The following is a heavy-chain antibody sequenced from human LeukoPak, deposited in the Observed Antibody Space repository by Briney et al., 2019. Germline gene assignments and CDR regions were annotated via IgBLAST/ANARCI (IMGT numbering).Heavy chain of an antibody. CDR3: AKWGDYDVLTGYYVSDY. D-gene: IGHD3-9*01. J-gene: IGHJ4*02. CDR1: GFTFSNYA. Sequence: GGSLRLSCAASGFTFSNYAMGWVRQAPGKGLEWVSAITGSGSGIYYADSMKSRFTISRDNSKNTLYLQINSLRAEDTAVYYCAKWGDYDVLTGYYVSDYWGQGTLVTVSS. CDR2: ITGSGSGI. V-gene: IGHV3-23*01.